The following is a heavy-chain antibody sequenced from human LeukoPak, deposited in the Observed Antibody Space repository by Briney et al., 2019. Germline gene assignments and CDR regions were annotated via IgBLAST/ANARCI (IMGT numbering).Heavy chain of an antibody. D-gene: IGHD3-10*01. CDR1: GYTFTSYD. Sequence: GASVKVSCKASGYTFTSYDINWVRQATGQGLEWMGWMNPNSGNTGYAQKFQGRVTMTRNTSISTAYMELSSLRSEDTAVYYCARGLTMVRGVIIPYWGQGTLVTVSP. J-gene: IGHJ4*02. V-gene: IGHV1-8*01. CDR2: MNPNSGNT. CDR3: ARGLTMVRGVIIPY.